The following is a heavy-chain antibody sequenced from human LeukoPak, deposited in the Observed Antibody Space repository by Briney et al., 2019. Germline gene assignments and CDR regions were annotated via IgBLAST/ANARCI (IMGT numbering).Heavy chain of an antibody. J-gene: IGHJ4*02. V-gene: IGHV1-69*06. Sequence: ASVKVSCKASGGTFSSYAISWVRQAPGQGLEWMGGIIPIFGTANYAQKFQGRVTITADKSTSTAYMELSSLRSEDTAVYYCARTLVGATYLFDYWGQGTLVTVSS. D-gene: IGHD1-26*01. CDR3: ARTLVGATYLFDY. CDR2: IIPIFGTA. CDR1: GGTFSSYA.